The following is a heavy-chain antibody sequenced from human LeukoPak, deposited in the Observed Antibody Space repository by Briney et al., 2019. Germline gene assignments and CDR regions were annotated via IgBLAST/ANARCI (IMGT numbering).Heavy chain of an antibody. Sequence: SGPTLVNPTQTLTLTCTFSGFSLSPSGVGVGWIRQPPGKALEWLALIYWNDDKRYSPSLKSRLTITKDTSKNQVVLTMTNMDPVDTATYYCAHSGGSHPSIAVAGLDYWGQGTLVTVSS. CDR2: IYWNDDK. CDR3: AHSGGSHPSIAVAGLDY. D-gene: IGHD6-19*01. V-gene: IGHV2-5*01. CDR1: GFSLSPSGVG. J-gene: IGHJ4*02.